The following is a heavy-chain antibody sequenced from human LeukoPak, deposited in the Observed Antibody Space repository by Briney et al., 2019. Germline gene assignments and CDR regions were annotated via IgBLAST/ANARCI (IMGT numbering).Heavy chain of an antibody. J-gene: IGHJ4*02. D-gene: IGHD1-1*01. V-gene: IGHV3-30*02. Sequence: GGSLRLSCAASGFTFSSYGMHWVRQAPGKGLEWVAFIRYDGSNKYYADSVKGRFTISRDNSKNTLYLQMNSLRAEDTAVYYCARGHSPRTGSLDYWGQGTLVTVSS. CDR2: IRYDGSNK. CDR1: GFTFSSYG. CDR3: ARGHSPRTGSLDY.